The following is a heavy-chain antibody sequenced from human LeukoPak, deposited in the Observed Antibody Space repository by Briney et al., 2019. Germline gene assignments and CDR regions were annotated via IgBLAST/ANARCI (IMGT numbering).Heavy chain of an antibody. D-gene: IGHD3-10*01. CDR1: GFTFSSYA. CDR3: AKSIMTGSGSFYDY. V-gene: IGHV3-23*01. CDR2: ISGGGGTT. Sequence: GGSLRLSCAAPGFTFSSYAMSWVRQAPGKGLEWVSAISGGGGTTYYADSVKGRFTISRDNSKNTLYPQMNSLGAGDTALYYCAKSIMTGSGSFYDYWGQGTLVTVSS. J-gene: IGHJ4*02.